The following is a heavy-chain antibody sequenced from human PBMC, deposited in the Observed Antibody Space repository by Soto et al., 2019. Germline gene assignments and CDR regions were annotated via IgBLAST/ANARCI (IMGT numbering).Heavy chain of an antibody. Sequence: QVQLVQSGPEVKKPGSSVKVSCKASGDTFSTYLMSWVRQAPGQGLEWMGGIILFYGTPNYAQKFLGSVTINAYEPTRTTYMEVSSLRSEDTALYYCARSKVVAASDSYYYAMDAWGQGTTVTVSS. D-gene: IGHD2-15*01. CDR1: GDTFSTYL. J-gene: IGHJ6*02. CDR3: ARSKVVAASDSYYYAMDA. V-gene: IGHV1-69*12. CDR2: IILFYGTP.